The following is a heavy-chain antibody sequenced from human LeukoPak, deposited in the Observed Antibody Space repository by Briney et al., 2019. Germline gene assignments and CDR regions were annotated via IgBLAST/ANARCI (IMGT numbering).Heavy chain of an antibody. CDR2: MNPNIGNT. D-gene: IGHD5-12*01. J-gene: IGHJ6*03. CDR3: ARGGGIVATILYYYYYYMDV. CDR1: GYTFTSYD. V-gene: IGHV1-8*01. Sequence: GASVKVSRKASGYTFTSYDINWVRQATGQGLEWMGWMNPNIGNTGYAQKFQGRVTMTRNTSISTAYMELSSLRSEDTAVYYCARGGGIVATILYYYYYYMDVWGKGTTVTVSS.